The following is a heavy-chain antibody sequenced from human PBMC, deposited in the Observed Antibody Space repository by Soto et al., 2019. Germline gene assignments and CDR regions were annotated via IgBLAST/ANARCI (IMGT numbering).Heavy chain of an antibody. CDR2: INYSGST. Sequence: QVQLQESGPGLVKPSQTLSLTCTVSGGSISSGGYYWSWIRQHPGKGLEWIGYINYSGSTYYNPSLKSRVTIHVDTSKTRFSLKRSSVTAADTAVYYWAREGRASGRYHYGMDVWGQGTTVTVSS. D-gene: IGHD3-10*01. J-gene: IGHJ6*02. V-gene: IGHV4-31*03. CDR3: AREGRASGRYHYGMDV. CDR1: GGSISSGGYY.